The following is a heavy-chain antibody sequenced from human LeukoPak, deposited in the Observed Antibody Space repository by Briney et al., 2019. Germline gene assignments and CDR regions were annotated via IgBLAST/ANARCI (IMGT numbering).Heavy chain of an antibody. V-gene: IGHV1-3*03. J-gene: IGHJ4*02. CDR2: ISAGNGNT. CDR1: GYTFTNYA. D-gene: IGHD2-8*01. Sequence: ASVKVSCKASGYTFTNYAIHWVRQAPGQRLEWMGWISAGNGNTKYSQEFQGRATITRDTSASTAYMELSSLRSEDTAMYYCARVRGGGYCTHGVCYGDYFDYWGQGTLVTVSS. CDR3: ARVRGGGYCTHGVCYGDYFDY.